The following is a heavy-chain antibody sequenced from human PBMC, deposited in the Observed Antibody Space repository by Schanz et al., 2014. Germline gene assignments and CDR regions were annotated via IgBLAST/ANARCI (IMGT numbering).Heavy chain of an antibody. J-gene: IGHJ4*02. CDR3: ARRTDWNLHY. CDR1: GFPLCNSD. D-gene: IGHD1-1*01. CDR2: IGYLGNT. V-gene: IGHV3-13*01. Sequence: EVQLLASGGGLVQPGGSLRLSCAASGFPLCNSDMHRVRQGTGKGLEWVSTIGYLGNTYYLDSVKGRVTVSRDSGQNSLYLQMNSLRAGDTAADYCARRTDWNLHYWGQGALXAVSS.